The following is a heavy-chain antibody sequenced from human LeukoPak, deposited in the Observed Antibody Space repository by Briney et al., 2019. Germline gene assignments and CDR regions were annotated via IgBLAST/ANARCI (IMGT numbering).Heavy chain of an antibody. CDR1: GFTFSSYW. D-gene: IGHD1-1*01. J-gene: IGHJ5*02. V-gene: IGHV3-74*01. Sequence: GGSLRLSCAASGFTFSSYWMHWVRHAPWKGLVWVSRINSDGSSTSYADSVKGRFTISRDNAKNTLYLQMNSLRAEDTAVYYCARVTTLGEWFDPWGQGTLVTVSS. CDR3: ARVTTLGEWFDP. CDR2: INSDGSST.